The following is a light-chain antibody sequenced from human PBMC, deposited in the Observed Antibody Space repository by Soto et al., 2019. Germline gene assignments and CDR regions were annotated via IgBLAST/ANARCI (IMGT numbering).Light chain of an antibody. Sequence: EIVLTQSPGTLSLSPGERATLSCRASQSVSSSYLAWYQQKPGQAPRLLIYGASSRATGIPDRFSGSGSGTDFTITISRLEPEDCAVYYCQKYGSSLFTFGPGTKVDIK. V-gene: IGKV3-20*01. CDR2: GAS. CDR3: QKYGSSLFT. CDR1: QSVSSSY. J-gene: IGKJ3*01.